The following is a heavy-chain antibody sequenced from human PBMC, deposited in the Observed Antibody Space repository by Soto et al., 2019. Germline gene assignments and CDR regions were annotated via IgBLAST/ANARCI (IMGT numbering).Heavy chain of an antibody. CDR3: ARSLAYCGGDCYPYAFDI. CDR1: GYSFTSYW. D-gene: IGHD2-21*02. CDR2: IYPGDSDT. V-gene: IGHV5-51*01. J-gene: IGHJ3*02. Sequence: GASLKISCKGSGYSFTSYWICSVRQMTGKGLEWMGIIYPGDSDTRYSPSFQGQVTISADKSISTAYLQWSSLKASDTAMYYCARSLAYCGGDCYPYAFDIWGQGTMVTVSS.